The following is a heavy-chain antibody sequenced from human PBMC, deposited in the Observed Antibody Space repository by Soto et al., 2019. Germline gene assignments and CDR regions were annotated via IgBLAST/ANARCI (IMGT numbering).Heavy chain of an antibody. CDR3: ARERGFLSEALDI. CDR1: GDSVSSNSAT. CDR2: TYYRSQWHN. Sequence: QVQLQQSGPGLVKPSQTLSLTCGTSGDSVSSNSATWNWIRQSPSRGLEWLGRTYYRSQWHNEYEESVKSRITINPDTSKNQFSLQLNSMSPEDTAVYYCARERGFLSEALDIWGRGTMVTVSS. D-gene: IGHD3-10*01. J-gene: IGHJ3*02. V-gene: IGHV6-1*01.